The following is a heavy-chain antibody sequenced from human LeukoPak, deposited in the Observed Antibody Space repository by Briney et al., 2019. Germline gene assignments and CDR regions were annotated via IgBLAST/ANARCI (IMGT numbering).Heavy chain of an antibody. CDR3: ARDLLYYDILTGLVVGPSTFDI. CDR1: GGSISSYY. Sequence: KPSETLSLTCTVSGGSISSYYWSWIRQPPGKGLEWIGYIYYSGSTNYNPSLKSRVTISVDTPKNQFSLKLSSVTAADTAVYYCARDLLYYDILTGLVVGPSTFDIWGQGTMVTVSS. CDR2: IYYSGST. J-gene: IGHJ3*02. V-gene: IGHV4-59*01. D-gene: IGHD3-9*01.